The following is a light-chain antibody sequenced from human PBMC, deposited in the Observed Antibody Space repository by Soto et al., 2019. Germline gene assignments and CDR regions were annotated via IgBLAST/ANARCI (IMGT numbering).Light chain of an antibody. CDR3: SSYTSISTYVV. J-gene: IGLJ2*01. CDR2: EVS. V-gene: IGLV2-14*01. Sequence: QSALTQPASVSGSPGQSITISCTGTSSDVGGYNYVSWYQQHPGKAPKLMIYEVSNWPSGVSNRFSGSKSGNTASLTISGLQAEDGADYYCSSYTSISTYVVFGGGTKLTVL. CDR1: SSDVGGYNY.